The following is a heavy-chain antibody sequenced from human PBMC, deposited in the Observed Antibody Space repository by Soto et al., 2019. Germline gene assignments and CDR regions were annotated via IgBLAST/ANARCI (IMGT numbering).Heavy chain of an antibody. J-gene: IGHJ3*02. CDR1: GYTFTGYY. D-gene: IGHD1-1*01. Sequence: VKVSCKASGYTFTGYYMHWVRQAPGQGLEWMGWINPNSGGTNYAQKFQGWVTMTRDTSISTAYMELSRLRSDDTAVYYCARGRAWNDVAFDIWGQGTMVTVSS. CDR3: ARGRAWNDVAFDI. CDR2: INPNSGGT. V-gene: IGHV1-2*04.